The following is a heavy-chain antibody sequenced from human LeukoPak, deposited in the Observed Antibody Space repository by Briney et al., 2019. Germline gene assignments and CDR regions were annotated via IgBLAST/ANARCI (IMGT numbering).Heavy chain of an antibody. V-gene: IGHV3-48*02. CDR1: GFTFSSYS. CDR2: ITASGTAM. Sequence: QAGGSLRLSCAASGFTFSSYSMNWVRQAPGKGLEWVSHITASGTAMFYADSVKGLFTISRDNAKNSLYLQMNSLRDEDTAVYYCASSGSYRFDYWGQGTLVTVSS. CDR3: ASSGSYRFDY. D-gene: IGHD1-26*01. J-gene: IGHJ4*02.